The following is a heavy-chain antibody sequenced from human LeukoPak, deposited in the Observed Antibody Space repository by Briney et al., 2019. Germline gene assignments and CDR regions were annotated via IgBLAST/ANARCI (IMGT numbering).Heavy chain of an antibody. CDR1: GFTFSSYA. CDR3: AKMPSYYYDSSGYFLTGYFDY. CDR2: ISGSGGST. Sequence: GGSLRLSCAASGFTFSSYAMSWVRQAPGKGLEWVSAISGSGGSTYYADSVKGRFTISRDNSKNTLYLQMNSLRAEDTAVYYCAKMPSYYYDSSGYFLTGYFDYWGQGTLVTVSS. J-gene: IGHJ4*02. D-gene: IGHD3-22*01. V-gene: IGHV3-23*01.